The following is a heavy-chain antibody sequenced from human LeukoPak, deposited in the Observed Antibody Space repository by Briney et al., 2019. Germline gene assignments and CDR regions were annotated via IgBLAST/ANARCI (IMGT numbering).Heavy chain of an antibody. J-gene: IGHJ3*02. CDR3: AKDPPFGDHDAFDI. CDR2: ISYDGSNK. D-gene: IGHD2-21*02. CDR1: GFTFSSYA. V-gene: IGHV3-30*04. Sequence: PGGSLRLSCAASGFTFSSYAMHWVRQAPGKGLEWVAVISYDGSNKYYADSVKGRFTISRDNSKNTLYLQMNSLRAEDTAVYYCAKDPPFGDHDAFDIWGQGTMVTVSS.